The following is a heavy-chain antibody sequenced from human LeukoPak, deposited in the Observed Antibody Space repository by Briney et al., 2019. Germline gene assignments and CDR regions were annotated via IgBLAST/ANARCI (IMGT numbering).Heavy chain of an antibody. Sequence: GGLLRLTQAEYRFTFNNAWTSWVPQPPGKRRERVGRIKSKTDGWTTDYAAPVKSRFTISRDASKNTLYLQMNSLKPEDTAVYYCTTTFIGNWGQGTLVTVSS. V-gene: IGHV3-15*01. CDR3: TTTFIGN. CDR2: IKSKTDGWTT. J-gene: IGHJ4*02. CDR1: RFTFNNAW. D-gene: IGHD2/OR15-2a*01.